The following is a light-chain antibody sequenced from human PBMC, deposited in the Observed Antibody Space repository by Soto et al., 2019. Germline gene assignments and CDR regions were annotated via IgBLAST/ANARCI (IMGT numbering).Light chain of an antibody. CDR2: DAS. V-gene: IGKV3-11*01. CDR3: QQRSNWPPLT. Sequence: PGARATLSCRASQSVSSYLAWYQQKPGQAPRLLIYDASNRATGIPARFSGSGSGTDFTLTISSLEPEDFAVYYCQQRSNWPPLTFGPGTKVDIK. J-gene: IGKJ3*01. CDR1: QSVSSY.